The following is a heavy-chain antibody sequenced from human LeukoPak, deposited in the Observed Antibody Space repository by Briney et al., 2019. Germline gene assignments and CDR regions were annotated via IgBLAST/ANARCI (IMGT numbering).Heavy chain of an antibody. CDR2: ISSNGGST. D-gene: IGHD5-24*01. CDR3: ARSESGRWLQLGY. CDR1: GFAFNNYA. J-gene: IGHJ4*02. Sequence: EGSLRLSCAASGFAFNNYAMHWVRQAPGKGLEYVSAISSNGGSTYYANSVKGRFTISRDNSKNTLYLQMGSLRAEGMAVYYCARSESGRWLQLGYWGQGTLVTVSS. V-gene: IGHV3-64*01.